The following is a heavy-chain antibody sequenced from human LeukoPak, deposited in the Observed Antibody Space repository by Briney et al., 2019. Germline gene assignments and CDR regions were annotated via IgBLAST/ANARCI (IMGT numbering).Heavy chain of an antibody. D-gene: IGHD3-9*01. Sequence: GGSLRLSCAASGFTFDDYAMHWVRQAPGKGLEWVSGISWYSGSIGYADSVKGRFTISGDNAKNSLYLQMNSLRAEDTALYYCAKDRTYYDILTGSDAFDIWGQGTMVTVSS. CDR3: AKDRTYYDILTGSDAFDI. CDR2: ISWYSGSI. V-gene: IGHV3-9*01. CDR1: GFTFDDYA. J-gene: IGHJ3*02.